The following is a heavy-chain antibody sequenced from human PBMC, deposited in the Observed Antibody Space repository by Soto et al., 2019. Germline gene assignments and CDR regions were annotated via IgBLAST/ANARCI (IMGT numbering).Heavy chain of an antibody. J-gene: IGHJ4*02. CDR1: GFTFSSYA. CDR2: ISGSGGST. CDR3: AKDVWIVVVPAANFYY. D-gene: IGHD2-2*01. V-gene: IGHV3-23*01. Sequence: GGSLRLSCAAPGFTFSSYAMSWVRQAPGKGLEWVSAISGSGGSTYYADSVKGRFTISRDNSKNTLYLQMNSLRAEDTAVYYCAKDVWIVVVPAANFYYWGQGTLVTVSS.